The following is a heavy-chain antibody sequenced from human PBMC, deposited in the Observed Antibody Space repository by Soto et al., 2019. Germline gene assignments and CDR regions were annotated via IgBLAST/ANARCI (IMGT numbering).Heavy chain of an antibody. J-gene: IGHJ6*02. D-gene: IGHD3-10*01. V-gene: IGHV4-31*03. CDR2: IYYSGST. CDR1: GGSISSGGYY. Sequence: SETLSLTCTVSGGSISSGGYYWSWIRQHPGKGLEWIGYIYYSGSTYYNPSLKSRVTISVDTSKNQFSLKLSSVTAADTALYCCARDRVVRGVITVNHCGMDVWGQGTTVTVSS. CDR3: ARDRVVRGVITVNHCGMDV.